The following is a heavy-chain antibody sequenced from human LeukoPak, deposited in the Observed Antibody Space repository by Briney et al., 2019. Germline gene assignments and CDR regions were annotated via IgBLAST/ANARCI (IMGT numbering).Heavy chain of an antibody. CDR2: IIPIFGTA. CDR1: GGTFSSYA. CDR3: ARDRPNYYGSGSYRLDYYYMDV. Sequence: ASVTVSCKASGGTFSSYAISWVRQAPGQGLEWMGGIIPIFGTANYAQKFQGRVTITTDESTSTAYMELSSLRSEDTAVYYCARDRPNYYGSGSYRLDYYYMDVWGKGTTVTVSS. J-gene: IGHJ6*03. D-gene: IGHD3-10*01. V-gene: IGHV1-69*05.